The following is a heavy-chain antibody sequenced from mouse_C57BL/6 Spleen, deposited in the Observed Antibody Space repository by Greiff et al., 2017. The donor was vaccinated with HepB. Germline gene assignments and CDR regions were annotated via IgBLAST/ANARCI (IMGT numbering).Heavy chain of an antibody. CDR3: ARGGGYHYYAMDY. V-gene: IGHV1-69*01. J-gene: IGHJ4*01. Sequence: QVQLKQPGAELVMPGASVKLSCKASGYTFTSYWMHWVKQRPGQGLEWIGEIDPSDSYTNYNQKFKGKSTLTVDKSSSTAYMQLSSLTSEDSAVYYCARGGGYHYYAMDYWGQGTSVTVSS. CDR2: IDPSDSYT. CDR1: GYTFTSYW.